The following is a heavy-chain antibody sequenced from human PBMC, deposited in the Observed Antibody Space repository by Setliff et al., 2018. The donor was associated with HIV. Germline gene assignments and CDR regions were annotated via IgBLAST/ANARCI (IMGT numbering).Heavy chain of an antibody. CDR3: ARRNLSKGGAFDY. J-gene: IGHJ4*02. CDR1: GDSIDDFY. D-gene: IGHD1-1*01. Sequence: SETLSLTCTVSGDSIDDFYWGWMRQPPGQGLEWIGYIFSNVTTNYSPSLKSRVTMSIDRSKSQFLLNLTSVNASDTAIYYCARRNLSKGGAFDYWGQGALVTVSS. CDR2: IFSNVTT. V-gene: IGHV4-4*09.